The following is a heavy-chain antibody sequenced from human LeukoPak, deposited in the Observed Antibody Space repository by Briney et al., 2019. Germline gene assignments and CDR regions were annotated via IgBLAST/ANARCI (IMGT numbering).Heavy chain of an antibody. CDR1: GLTITNYW. J-gene: IGHJ4*02. D-gene: IGHD6-13*01. V-gene: IGHV3-74*01. Sequence: GGSLRLSCAASGLTITNYWMHWVRQAPGKGLVWVSRINSDGTSASYVDSVEGRFTISRDNAKNTLYLQMNSLRAEDTAVYYCAKDDRYSSSWLLDYWGQGTLVTVSS. CDR2: INSDGTSA. CDR3: AKDDRYSSSWLLDY.